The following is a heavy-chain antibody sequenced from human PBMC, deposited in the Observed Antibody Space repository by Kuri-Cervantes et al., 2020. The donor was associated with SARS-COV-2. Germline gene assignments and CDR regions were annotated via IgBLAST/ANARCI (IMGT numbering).Heavy chain of an antibody. J-gene: IGHJ4*02. D-gene: IGHD3-10*01. CDR1: GGSFSGSYS. V-gene: IGHV4-30-2*01. CDR2: IYHSGST. CDR3: ASGSFGSNDF. Sequence: LRLSCAVSGGSFSGSYSWSWIRQPPGKGLEWIGYIYHSGSTYYNPSLKSRATISGDKSKNQFSLRLTSVTAADTAVYYCASGSFGSNDFWGQGTLVTVSS.